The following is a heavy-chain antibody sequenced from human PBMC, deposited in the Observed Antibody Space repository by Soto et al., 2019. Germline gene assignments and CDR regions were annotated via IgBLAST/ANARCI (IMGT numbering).Heavy chain of an antibody. Sequence: QVQLQESGPGLVKPSQTLSLTCTVSGGSISSGDYYWSWIRQPPGKGLEWIGYIYYSGSTYYNPSLKSRVTISGDTSKNQFSLKLSSVTAADTAVYYCARDRGRITIFDYYGMDVWGQGTTVTVSS. CDR1: GGSISSGDYY. CDR2: IYYSGST. V-gene: IGHV4-30-4*01. J-gene: IGHJ6*02. D-gene: IGHD3-3*01. CDR3: ARDRGRITIFDYYGMDV.